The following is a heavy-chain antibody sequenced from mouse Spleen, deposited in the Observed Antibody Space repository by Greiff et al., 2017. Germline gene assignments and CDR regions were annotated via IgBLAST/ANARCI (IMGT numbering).Heavy chain of an antibody. D-gene: IGHD1-1*01. CDR3: ATITTVVAYYAMDY. V-gene: IGHV1-66*01. CDR1: GYSFTSYY. Sequence: QVQLQQSGPELVKPGASVKISCKASGYSFTSYYIHWVKQRPGQGLEWIGWIYPGSGNTKYNEKFKGKATLTADTSSSTAYMQLSSLTSEDSAVYYCATITTVVAYYAMDYWGQGTSVTVSS. CDR2: IYPGSGNT. J-gene: IGHJ4*01.